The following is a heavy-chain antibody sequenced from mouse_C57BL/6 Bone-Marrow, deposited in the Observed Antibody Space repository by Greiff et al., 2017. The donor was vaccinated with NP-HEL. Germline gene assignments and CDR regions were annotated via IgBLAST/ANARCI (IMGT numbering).Heavy chain of an antibody. Sequence: QVQLQQPGAELVKPGASVKVSCKASGYTFTSYWMHWVKQRPGQGLEWIGRIHPSDSDTNYNQKFKGKATLTVDKSSSTAYMQLSSLTSEDSAVKYCAIWKGLYYSNYLFAYGGQGTVVTVSA. CDR3: AIWKGLYYSNYLFAY. CDR2: IHPSDSDT. CDR1: GYTFTSYW. V-gene: IGHV1-74*01. J-gene: IGHJ3*01. D-gene: IGHD2-5*01.